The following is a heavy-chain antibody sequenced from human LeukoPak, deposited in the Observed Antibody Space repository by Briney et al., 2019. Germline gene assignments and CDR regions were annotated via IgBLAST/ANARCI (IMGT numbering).Heavy chain of an antibody. V-gene: IGHV1-8*01. CDR3: ARGTPHCSSASCYNY. Sequence: ASVKVSCKASGYTFSSYDINWVRQAPGQGLEWMGWMNPNSGNTGYAQKFQGRVTMTRDTSISTAYMELSSLRSGDTAIYYCARGTPHCSSASCYNYWGQGTLVSVSS. CDR1: GYTFSSYD. J-gene: IGHJ4*02. CDR2: MNPNSGNT. D-gene: IGHD2-2*02.